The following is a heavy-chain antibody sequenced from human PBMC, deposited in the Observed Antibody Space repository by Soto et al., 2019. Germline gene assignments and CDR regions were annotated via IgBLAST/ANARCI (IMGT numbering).Heavy chain of an antibody. CDR1: GFTFSSYG. Sequence: QVQLVESGGGVVQPGRSLRLSCAASGFTFSSYGMHWVRQAPGTGLEWVAVISYDGSNKYYADSVKGRFTISRDNSKNTLYLQMNSLRAEDTAVYYCAKTTISQIYYYYGMDVWGQGTTVTVSS. V-gene: IGHV3-30*18. CDR3: AKTTISQIYYYYGMDV. CDR2: ISYDGSNK. J-gene: IGHJ6*02. D-gene: IGHD3-3*01.